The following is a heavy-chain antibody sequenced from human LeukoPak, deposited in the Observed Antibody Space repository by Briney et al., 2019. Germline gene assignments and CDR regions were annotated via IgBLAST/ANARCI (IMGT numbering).Heavy chain of an antibody. V-gene: IGHV3-53*01. CDR2: IYSGGST. D-gene: IGHD3-22*01. CDR3: VRGHYYDSSGYWGFDY. J-gene: IGHJ4*02. Sequence: GGSLRLSCAASGFTVSSNYMSWVRQAPGKGLEWVSVIYSGGSTYYADSVKARFTISRDNAKDSLYLQMNSLRAEDTAVYYCVRGHYYDSSGYWGFDYWGQGTLLTVSS. CDR1: GFTVSSNY.